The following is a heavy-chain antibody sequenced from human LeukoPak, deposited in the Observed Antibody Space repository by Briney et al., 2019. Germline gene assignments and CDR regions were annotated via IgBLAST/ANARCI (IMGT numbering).Heavy chain of an antibody. D-gene: IGHD4-11*01. Sequence: ASVKVSCKASGYTFTDYYMHWVRQAPGQGLQWMGWINPNSGGTNYAQKFQGRVTMTRDTSINTAYMDLNWLTSDDTAVYYCLIDPRTTTHAFDIWGQGTMVTVSS. J-gene: IGHJ3*02. CDR1: GYTFTDYY. CDR2: INPNSGGT. CDR3: LIDPRTTTHAFDI. V-gene: IGHV1-2*02.